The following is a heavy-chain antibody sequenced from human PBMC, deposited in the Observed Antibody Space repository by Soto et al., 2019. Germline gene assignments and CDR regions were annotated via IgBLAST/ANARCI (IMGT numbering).Heavy chain of an antibody. Sequence: EVQLVESGGGLVQPGGSLRLSCAASGFTVSSNYMSWVRQAPGKGLEWVSVIYSGGSTYYADSVKGRFTISRDNSKNTLYLQMNSLRAEDTAVYYCARERGTHTWGSYRSNWFDPWGQGTLVTVSS. J-gene: IGHJ5*02. CDR1: GFTVSSNY. CDR2: IYSGGST. D-gene: IGHD3-16*02. CDR3: ARERGTHTWGSYRSNWFDP. V-gene: IGHV3-66*01.